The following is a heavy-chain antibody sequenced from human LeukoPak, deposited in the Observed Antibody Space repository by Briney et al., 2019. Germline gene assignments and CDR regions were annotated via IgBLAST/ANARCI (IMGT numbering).Heavy chain of an antibody. CDR2: ISFDGSNK. V-gene: IGHV3-30*14. CDR1: GFTFSIYA. Sequence: GGSLRLSCAASGFTFSIYAMHWVRQAPGKGLEWVAVISFDGSNKYYADSVKGRFTISRDNSKNTLYLQMNSLRAEDTAVYYCARVRYSSSWLDYWGQGTLVTVSS. J-gene: IGHJ4*02. D-gene: IGHD6-13*01. CDR3: ARVRYSSSWLDY.